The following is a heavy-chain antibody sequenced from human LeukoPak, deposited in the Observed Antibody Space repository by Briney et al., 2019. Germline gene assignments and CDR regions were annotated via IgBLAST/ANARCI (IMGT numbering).Heavy chain of an antibody. D-gene: IGHD2-15*01. CDR1: GITFSSYS. CDR2: IKSKTDGGTT. CDR3: TTGTIVVVVAANPDAFDI. V-gene: IGHV3-15*07. Sequence: GGSLRLSCGASGITFSSYSMNWVRQAPGKGLEWVGRIKSKTDGGTTDYAAPVKGRFTISRDDSKNTLYLQMNSLKTEDTAVYYCTTGTIVVVVAANPDAFDIWGQGTMVTVSS. J-gene: IGHJ3*02.